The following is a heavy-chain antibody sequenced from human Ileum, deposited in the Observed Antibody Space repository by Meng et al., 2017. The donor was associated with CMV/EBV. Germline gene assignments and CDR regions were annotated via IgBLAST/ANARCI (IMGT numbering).Heavy chain of an antibody. D-gene: IGHD3-3*01. V-gene: IGHV3-21*06. Sequence: GGSLRLSCEASGFTFSGYSMNWVRQAPGKGLEWVSSISSSSSYIYYAESVRGRFTISRDNAKNSLYLQMNSLRVEDTAVYYCAKGSGYLIDYWGQGTLVTVSS. CDR3: AKGSGYLIDY. CDR1: GFTFSGYS. CDR2: ISSSSSYI. J-gene: IGHJ4*02.